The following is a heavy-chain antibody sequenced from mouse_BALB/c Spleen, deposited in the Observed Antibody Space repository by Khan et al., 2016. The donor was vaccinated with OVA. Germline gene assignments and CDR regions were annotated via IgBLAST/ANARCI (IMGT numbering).Heavy chain of an antibody. J-gene: IGHJ2*01. CDR3: ATSYFYGYYFDY. CDR2: ISGDSNTT. CDR1: GFTFNSYG. V-gene: IGHV5-17*02. D-gene: IGHD1-1*01. Sequence: EVELVESGGGLVQPGGSRKLSCAASGFTFNSYGMHWVRQAPEKGLEWVAYISGDSNTTYYTDTVKSRFTISRDNPKNTLFLQMTSLMPEDTAMYYCATSYFYGYYFDYWGPGTTLTVS.